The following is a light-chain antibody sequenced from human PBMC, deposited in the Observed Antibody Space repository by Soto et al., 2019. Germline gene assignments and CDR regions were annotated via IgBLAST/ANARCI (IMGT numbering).Light chain of an antibody. V-gene: IGKV1-33*01. CDR2: DAA. CDR3: QQYDNLLSIT. J-gene: IGKJ5*01. CDR1: QDLSNY. Sequence: DIQMTQSPSSLSASVGDRVTITCQASQDLSNYLNWYQQKPGKAPKLLIYDAANLETGVPSRFSGSGSGTDFTVTISSLQPEDIATYYCQQYDNLLSITFGQGTRLEIK.